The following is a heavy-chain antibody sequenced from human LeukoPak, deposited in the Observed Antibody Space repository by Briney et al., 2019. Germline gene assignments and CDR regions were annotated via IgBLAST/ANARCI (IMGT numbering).Heavy chain of an antibody. CDR1: GFSFSSYE. J-gene: IGHJ4*02. D-gene: IGHD2-15*01. V-gene: IGHV3-48*03. Sequence: GGSLRLSCAASGFSFSSYEMIWVRQAPGKGLEWVSYISSGGSAIYYADSVKGRFTISRENAKNSLYLQMNSLRAGDTAVYYCARGYPGLHYFDYWGQGTLVTVSS. CDR3: ARGYPGLHYFDY. CDR2: ISSGGSAI.